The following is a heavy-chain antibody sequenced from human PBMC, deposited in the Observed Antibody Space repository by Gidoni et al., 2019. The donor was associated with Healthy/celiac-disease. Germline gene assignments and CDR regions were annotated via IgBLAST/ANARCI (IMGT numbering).Heavy chain of an antibody. V-gene: IGHV3-30*18. CDR1: GFTFSSYG. D-gene: IGHD3-22*01. J-gene: IGHJ4*02. CDR2: ISYDGSNK. Sequence: QVQLVESGGGVVQPGRSLRLSCAASGFTFSSYGMHWVRQAPGKGLEWVAVISYDGSNKYYADSVKGRFTISRDNSKNTLYLQMNSLRAEDTAVYYCAKEESSLYYDSSGPDYWGQGTLVTVSS. CDR3: AKEESSLYYDSSGPDY.